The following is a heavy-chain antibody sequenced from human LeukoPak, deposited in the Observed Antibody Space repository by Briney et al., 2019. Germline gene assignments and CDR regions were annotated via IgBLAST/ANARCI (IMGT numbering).Heavy chain of an antibody. CDR2: ISSSSSYI. J-gene: IGHJ4*02. D-gene: IGHD2-8*02. CDR1: GFTFSSYS. Sequence: PGGSLRLSCAASGFTFSSYSMNWVRQAPGKGLEWVSSISSSSSYIYYADSVKGRFTISRDNAKNSLYLQMNSLRAEDTAVYYCARDGGHSTDLDYWGQGILVTVSS. CDR3: ARDGGHSTDLDY. V-gene: IGHV3-21*01.